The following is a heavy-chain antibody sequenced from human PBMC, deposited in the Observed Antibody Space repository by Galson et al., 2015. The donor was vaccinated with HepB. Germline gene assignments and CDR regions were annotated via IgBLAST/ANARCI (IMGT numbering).Heavy chain of an antibody. Sequence: SLRLSCAASGFTFSNAWMSWVRQAPGKGLEWVGRIKSKTDGGTTDYAAPVKGRFTISRDDSKNTLYLQMNSLKTEDTAVYYCTTEHITMIRGVISSHWGQGTLVTVSS. V-gene: IGHV3-15*01. CDR2: IKSKTDGGTT. D-gene: IGHD3-10*01. CDR1: GFTFSNAW. CDR3: TTEHITMIRGVISSH. J-gene: IGHJ4*02.